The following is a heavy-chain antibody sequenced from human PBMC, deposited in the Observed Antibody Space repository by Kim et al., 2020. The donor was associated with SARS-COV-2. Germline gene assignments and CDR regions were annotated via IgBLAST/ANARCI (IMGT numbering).Heavy chain of an antibody. CDR2: GTT. CDR3: ASLDSRGFDY. D-gene: IGHD6-13*01. V-gene: IGHV4-4*09. J-gene: IGHJ4*02. Sequence: GTTNYYPYLKGRATISMDTSKNQFSLRLSSVTAADTAVYYCASLDSRGFDYWGQGTLVTVSS.